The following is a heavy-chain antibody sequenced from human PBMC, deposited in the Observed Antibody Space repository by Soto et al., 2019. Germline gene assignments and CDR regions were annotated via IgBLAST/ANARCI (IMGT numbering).Heavy chain of an antibody. V-gene: IGHV3-33*01. Sequence: GGSLRLSCAASVFTFSSYGMHWVRQAPGKGLEWVAVIWYDGSNKYYADSVKGRFTISRDNSKNTLYLQMNSLRAEDTAVYYCARVYSRGWSEFDYWGQRTLLTVSS. CDR2: IWYDGSNK. CDR1: VFTFSSYG. J-gene: IGHJ4*02. CDR3: ARVYSRGWSEFDY. D-gene: IGHD6-19*01.